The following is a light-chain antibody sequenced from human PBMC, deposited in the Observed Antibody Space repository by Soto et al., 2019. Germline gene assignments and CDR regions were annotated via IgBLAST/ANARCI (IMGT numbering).Light chain of an antibody. CDR1: SSDVGSYNL. V-gene: IGLV2-23*03. J-gene: IGLJ1*01. CDR2: EGS. Sequence: QSALTQPASVSGSPGQSITISCTGTSSDVGSYNLVSWYQQHPGKAPKLMIYEGSKRPSGVSNRYSGSKSGNTASLTISGLQAEDEADYYCCSSAGSSTVFGTGTKLTVL. CDR3: CSSAGSSTV.